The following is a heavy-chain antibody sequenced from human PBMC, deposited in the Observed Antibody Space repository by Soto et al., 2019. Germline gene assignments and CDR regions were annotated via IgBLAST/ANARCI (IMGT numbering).Heavy chain of an antibody. Sequence: SETLSLTCTVSGGSISSGGYYWSWVRQHPGKGLEWIGYIYYSGSTYYNPSLKSRVTISVDTSKNQFSLKLSSVTAADTAVYYCARDWRGIAAPSGAQTGRTYYYYGMDVWGQGTTVTVSS. CDR3: ARDWRGIAAPSGAQTGRTYYYYGMDV. CDR2: IYYSGST. J-gene: IGHJ6*02. CDR1: GGSISSGGYY. D-gene: IGHD6-6*01. V-gene: IGHV4-31*03.